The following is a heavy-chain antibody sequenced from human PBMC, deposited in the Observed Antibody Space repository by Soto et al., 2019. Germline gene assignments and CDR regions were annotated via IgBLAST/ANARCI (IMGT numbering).Heavy chain of an antibody. J-gene: IGHJ4*02. CDR3: ARQDIVVVPADYFDY. CDR2: VYYRGNA. D-gene: IGHD2-2*01. Sequence: SETLSLTCSVSDDSINSDKYYWGWIRQPPGKGLEWIGSVYYRGNAYYNPSLQTRVTISLDKSKSQFSLKLSSVTAADTAVYYCARQDIVVVPADYFDYWGQGTLVTVSS. CDR1: DDSINSDKYY. V-gene: IGHV4-39*01.